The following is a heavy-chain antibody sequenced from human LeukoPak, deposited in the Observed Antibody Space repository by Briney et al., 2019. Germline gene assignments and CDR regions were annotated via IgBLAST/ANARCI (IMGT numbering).Heavy chain of an antibody. V-gene: IGHV4-4*07. Sequence: SETLSLTCTVSGGSISSYYWSWIRQPAGKGLEWIGRIYTSGSTNYNPSLKSRVTISVDKSKNQFSLKLSSVTAADTAVYYCARVATGYSSSWYQRYYYHMDVWGKGTTVTVSS. D-gene: IGHD6-13*01. CDR2: IYTSGST. CDR1: GGSISSYY. J-gene: IGHJ6*03. CDR3: ARVATGYSSSWYQRYYYHMDV.